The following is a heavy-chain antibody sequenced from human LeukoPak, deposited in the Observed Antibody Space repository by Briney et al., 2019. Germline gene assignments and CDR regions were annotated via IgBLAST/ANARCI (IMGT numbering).Heavy chain of an antibody. CDR3: ARDLDPGNY. Sequence: GGPLRLSCAASGFTFSGYWMLWVRQAPGKGLVWVSRIYSDGSGTAYADSVKGRFSISRDNAKNSLYLQMNRLRAEDTAVYYCARDLDPGNYWGQGTLVTVSS. CDR2: IYSDGSGT. V-gene: IGHV3-74*01. CDR1: GFTFSGYW. J-gene: IGHJ4*02.